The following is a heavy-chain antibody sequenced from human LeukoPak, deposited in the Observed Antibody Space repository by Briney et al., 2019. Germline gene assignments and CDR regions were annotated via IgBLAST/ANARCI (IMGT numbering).Heavy chain of an antibody. V-gene: IGHV4-59*01. CDR2: IYYSGST. J-gene: IGHJ5*02. Sequence: SETLSLTCTVSGGSISSYYWSWIRQPPGKGLEWIGYIYYSGSTNYNPSLKSRVTISVDTSKNQFSLKLSSVAAADTAVYYCARVAVAGTFDPWGQGTLVTVSS. CDR3: ARVAVAGTFDP. CDR1: GGSISSYY. D-gene: IGHD6-19*01.